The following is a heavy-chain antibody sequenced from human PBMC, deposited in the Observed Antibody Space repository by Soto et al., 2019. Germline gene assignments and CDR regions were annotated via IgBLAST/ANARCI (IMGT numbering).Heavy chain of an antibody. CDR1: GGSFSGYY. CDR3: ARGTAGRIAAAGTDYYYYGMDV. Sequence: PSETLSLTCAVYGGSFSGYYWSWIRQPPGKGLEWIGEINHSGSTNYNPSLKSRVTISVDTSKNQFSLKLSSVTAADTAVYYCARGTAGRIAAAGTDYYYYGMDVWGQGTTVTV. CDR2: INHSGST. J-gene: IGHJ6*02. D-gene: IGHD6-13*01. V-gene: IGHV4-34*01.